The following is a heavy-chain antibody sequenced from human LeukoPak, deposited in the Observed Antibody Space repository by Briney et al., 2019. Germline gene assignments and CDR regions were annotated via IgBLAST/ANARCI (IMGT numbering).Heavy chain of an antibody. J-gene: IGHJ4*02. CDR1: GFTFSNYG. CDR2: ISYDGSMK. V-gene: IGHV3-30*18. Sequence: PGGSLRLSCAASGFTFSNYGMHWVRQAPGKGLEWVAVISYDGSMKYYADSVKGRFTISRDNSKNTLFLQMNSLRAEDTAVYYCAKDRSGEFNHFDYWGQGTLVTVSS. D-gene: IGHD7-27*01. CDR3: AKDRSGEFNHFDY.